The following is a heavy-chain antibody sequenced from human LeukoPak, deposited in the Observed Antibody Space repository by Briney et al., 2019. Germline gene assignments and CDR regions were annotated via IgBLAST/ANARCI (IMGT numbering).Heavy chain of an antibody. CDR3: ARGHSGSGIHQGAFDI. V-gene: IGHV3-53*01. CDR2: IYSGGST. D-gene: IGHD3-10*01. Sequence: GGSLRLSCAASGFIVSSNYMSWVRQAPGRGLEWVSLIYSGGSTYYADSVKGRFTISRDNSKNTVYLQMNSLRAEDTAVYYCARGHSGSGIHQGAFDIRGQGTIVTVSS. CDR1: GFIVSSNY. J-gene: IGHJ3*02.